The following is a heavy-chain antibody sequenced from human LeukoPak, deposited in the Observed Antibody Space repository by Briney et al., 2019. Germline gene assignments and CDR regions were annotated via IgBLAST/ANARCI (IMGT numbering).Heavy chain of an antibody. J-gene: IGHJ6*03. CDR2: ISYDGSNK. CDR3: ARDLGLRGYMAV. V-gene: IGHV3-30*04. D-gene: IGHD4-17*01. Sequence: QSGGSLRLSCAASGFTFSSHAMHWVRQAPGKGLEWVAVISYDGSNKYYADSVKGRFTISRDNSKNTLYLQMSSLRAEDTAMYYCARDLGLRGYMAVWGKGTTVTVSS. CDR1: GFTFSSHA.